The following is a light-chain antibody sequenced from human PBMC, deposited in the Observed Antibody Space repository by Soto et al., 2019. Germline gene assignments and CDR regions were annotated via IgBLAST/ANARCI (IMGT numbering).Light chain of an antibody. J-gene: IGKJ5*01. CDR1: QNINNY. CDR3: HQYENLPT. V-gene: IGKV1-33*01. Sequence: DIQMTQSPYCLSASVGDRVTITCQASQNINNYLNWYQQKPGRAPKLLIYDASNLEAGVPSRFRGSGSGTDFTFTISRLQPEDIATYYCHQYENLPTFGQGTRLAI. CDR2: DAS.